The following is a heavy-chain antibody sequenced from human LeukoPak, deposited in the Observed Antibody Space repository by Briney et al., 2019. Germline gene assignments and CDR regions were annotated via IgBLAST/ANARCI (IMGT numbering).Heavy chain of an antibody. Sequence: GESLKISCKGSGYKFPTYWIGWVRQMPGKGLEWMGIIYPGDSDTRYSPSFQGQVTISADKSISTAYLQWSSLKASDTAMYYCARGTMVRGGVNWFDPWGQGTLVTVSS. CDR2: IYPGDSDT. D-gene: IGHD3-10*01. V-gene: IGHV5-51*01. CDR3: ARGTMVRGGVNWFDP. J-gene: IGHJ5*02. CDR1: GYKFPTYW.